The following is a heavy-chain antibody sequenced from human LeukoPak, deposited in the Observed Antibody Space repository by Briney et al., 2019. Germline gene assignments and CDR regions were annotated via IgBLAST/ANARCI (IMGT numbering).Heavy chain of an antibody. D-gene: IGHD4-11*01. CDR2: IRYDGSNK. CDR3: AKGSTVTTVVNYFDY. J-gene: IGHJ4*02. CDR1: GFTFNIYG. V-gene: IGHV3-30*02. Sequence: GGSLRLSCAASGFTFNIYGMHWVRQAPGKGLEWVAFIRYDGSNKYYADSVKGRFTISRDNFKNTLYLQMNSLRAEDTAVYYCAKGSTVTTVVNYFDYWGQGTLITVSS.